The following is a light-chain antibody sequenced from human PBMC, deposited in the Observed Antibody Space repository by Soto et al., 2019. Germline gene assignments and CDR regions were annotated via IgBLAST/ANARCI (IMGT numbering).Light chain of an antibody. CDR3: SSYTRISTVV. CDR2: DVT. V-gene: IGLV2-14*03. J-gene: IGLJ2*01. Sequence: QSALTQPASVSGSPGQSITISCTGTSSDIGGYNFVSWYQQHPGKTPKLMFYDVTNRPSGVSDRFSGSKSGNADSLTISGLQTEDEAVYYCSSYTRISTVVFGGGTQLTVL. CDR1: SSDIGGYNF.